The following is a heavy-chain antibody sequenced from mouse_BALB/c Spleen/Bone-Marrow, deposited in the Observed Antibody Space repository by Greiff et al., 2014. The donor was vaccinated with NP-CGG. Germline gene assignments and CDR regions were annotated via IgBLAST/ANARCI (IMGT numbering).Heavy chain of an antibody. D-gene: IGHD2-3*01. CDR2: INPDSRTI. CDR3: ARNGYYGWITY. Sequence: EASGVDFSGYWMTWVRQAPGKGLEWIGEINPDSRTINYKPSLKEKFIMSRDNAKNTLYLQMSKVRSEDTALYYCARNGYYGWITYWGQGTLVTVSA. J-gene: IGHJ3*01. CDR1: GVDFSGYW. V-gene: IGHV4-1*02.